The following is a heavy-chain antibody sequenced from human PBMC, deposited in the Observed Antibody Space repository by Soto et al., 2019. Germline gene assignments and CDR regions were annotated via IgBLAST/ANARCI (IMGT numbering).Heavy chain of an antibody. Sequence: QVQLVQSGAEVKKPGASVKVSCKASGYTFTTYYMHWVRQAPGQGLEWMGISKPHGGSTNYAQKFQGRVSMTRDTSTSTVYMELSSLRSEDTAVYYCARAGHCSRGICFHGSFDYWGQGTLVTVSS. CDR3: ARAGHCSRGICFHGSFDY. D-gene: IGHD2-15*01. CDR2: SKPHGGST. CDR1: GYTFTTYY. V-gene: IGHV1-46*01. J-gene: IGHJ4*02.